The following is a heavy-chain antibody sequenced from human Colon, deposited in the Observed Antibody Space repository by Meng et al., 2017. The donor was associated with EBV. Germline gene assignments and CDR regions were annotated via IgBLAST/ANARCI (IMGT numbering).Heavy chain of an antibody. CDR3: ARHVYGDSYGF. CDR1: GGSLDNSDYF. Sequence: QLPLQDPGPGLVKPSETLSRTGTVSGGSLDNSDYFWDWIRQPPGKGLEWIGSVRYSGTAYYNPSLTSRVTISVDTSKNQFSLNLSSLTAADTAVYYCARHVYGDSYGFWGQGTLVTVSS. D-gene: IGHD4-17*01. V-gene: IGHV4-39*01. J-gene: IGHJ4*02. CDR2: VRYSGTA.